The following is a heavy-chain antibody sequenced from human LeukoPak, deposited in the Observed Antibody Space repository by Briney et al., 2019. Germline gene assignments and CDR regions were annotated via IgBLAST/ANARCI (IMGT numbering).Heavy chain of an antibody. CDR2: INSDGSST. J-gene: IGHJ4*02. D-gene: IGHD1-26*01. CDR1: GFTFSSYS. V-gene: IGHV3-74*01. CDR3: AKGGSYPIDY. Sequence: GGSLRLSCAASGFTFSSYSMNWVRQAPGKGLVWVSRINSDGSSTSYADSVEGRFTISRDNAKNTLYLQMNSLRAEDTAVYYCAKGGSYPIDYWGQGALVTVSS.